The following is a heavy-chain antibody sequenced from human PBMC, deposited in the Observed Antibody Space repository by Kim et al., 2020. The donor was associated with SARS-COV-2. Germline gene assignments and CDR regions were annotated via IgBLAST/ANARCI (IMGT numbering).Heavy chain of an antibody. D-gene: IGHD4-17*01. CDR3: ARDCPSTVTTRYNWFDP. Sequence: ASVKVSCKASGYTFTSYGISWVRQAPGQGLEWMGWISAYNGNTNYAQKLQGRVTMTTDTSTSTAYMELRSLRSDDTAVYYCARDCPSTVTTRYNWFDPWGQGTLVTVSS. V-gene: IGHV1-18*01. CDR2: ISAYNGNT. J-gene: IGHJ5*02. CDR1: GYTFTSYG.